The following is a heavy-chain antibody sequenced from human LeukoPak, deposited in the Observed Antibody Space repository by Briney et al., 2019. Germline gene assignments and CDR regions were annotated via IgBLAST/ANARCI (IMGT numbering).Heavy chain of an antibody. CDR2: ITGNSAYI. D-gene: IGHD4-23*01. V-gene: IGHV3-21*06. J-gene: IGHJ3*02. CDR3: ARDDGGNLNDAFDI. Sequence: PGGSLRLSCAASGLTFRTYNMNWVRQAPGKGLEWVSSITGNSAYIYNADSVRGRFTITRDNAKNSLYLHMNSLRAGDTAVYYCARDDGGNLNDAFDIWGQGTMVTVSS. CDR1: GLTFRTYN.